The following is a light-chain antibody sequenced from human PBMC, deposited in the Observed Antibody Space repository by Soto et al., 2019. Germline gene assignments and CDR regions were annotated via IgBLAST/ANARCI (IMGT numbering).Light chain of an antibody. Sequence: EVVLTQSPVTLSLSPGERATLSCRASQRIANNFLAWFQQKPGQPPTLLIYGASTRASGIPDRFSGSVSGTDVALTISRLEPGDFAVYYCQQYGRSPFTFGQGTKLQIK. CDR2: GAS. J-gene: IGKJ2*01. V-gene: IGKV3-20*01. CDR3: QQYGRSPFT. CDR1: QRIANNF.